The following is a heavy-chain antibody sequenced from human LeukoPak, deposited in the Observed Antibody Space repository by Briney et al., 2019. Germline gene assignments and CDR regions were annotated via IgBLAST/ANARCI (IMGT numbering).Heavy chain of an antibody. CDR1: GFTFSSYA. CDR2: ISSNGGST. CDR3: ARDAAHYGDYPR. V-gene: IGHV3-64*01. D-gene: IGHD4-17*01. J-gene: IGHJ4*02. Sequence: PGGSLRLSCAASGFTFSSYAMHWVRQAPWKGLEYVSAISSNGGSTYYANSVKGRFTISRDNSKNTLYLQMGSLRAEDMAVYYCARDAAHYGDYPRWGQGTLVTVSS.